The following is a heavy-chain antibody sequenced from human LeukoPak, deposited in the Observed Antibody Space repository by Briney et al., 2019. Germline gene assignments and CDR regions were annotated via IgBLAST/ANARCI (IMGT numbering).Heavy chain of an antibody. D-gene: IGHD1-26*01. CDR2: IYSGGST. V-gene: IGHV3-66*01. CDR1: GFTFSSYS. CDR3: ARDQTRGSYYYGMDV. Sequence: GGSLRLSCAASGFTFSSYSMNWVRQAPGKGLEWVSVIYSGGSTYYADSVKGRFTISRDNSKNTLYLQMNSLRAEDTAVYYCARDQTRGSYYYGMDVWGQGTTVTVSS. J-gene: IGHJ6*02.